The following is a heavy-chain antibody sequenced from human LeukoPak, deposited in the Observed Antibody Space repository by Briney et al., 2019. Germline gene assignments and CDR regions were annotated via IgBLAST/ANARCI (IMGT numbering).Heavy chain of an antibody. J-gene: IGHJ4*02. CDR3: ASPQDSGCYPHYFAS. D-gene: IGHD3-10*01. CDR2: ISSSGSTK. V-gene: IGHV3-11*01. Sequence: GGSLRLSCAASGFTFSEHYMRWIRQAPGKGLEWISYISSSGSTKHHVDSVKGRFTISSDNAKKALYLQMNSLRAEDAAVYYCASPQDSGCYPHYFASWGQGTLVTVSS. CDR1: GFTFSEHY.